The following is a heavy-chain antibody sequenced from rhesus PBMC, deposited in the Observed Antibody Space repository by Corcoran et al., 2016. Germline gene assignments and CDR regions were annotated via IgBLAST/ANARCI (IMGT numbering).Heavy chain of an antibody. CDR1: GFTVSSYW. D-gene: IGHD2-21*01. CDR2: IYGSTL. J-gene: IGHJ4*01. Sequence: EVQLVESGGGLVQPGGSLRLSCAASGFTVSSYWMSWVRQAPGKGLEWLSDIYGSTLYYGDSVKGRLTVSRENAKNSLYLQMNSLRAEDTAVYYCTRYCTGSGCLLFDYWGQGVLVTVSS. CDR3: TRYCTGSGCLLFDY. V-gene: IGHV3-11*01.